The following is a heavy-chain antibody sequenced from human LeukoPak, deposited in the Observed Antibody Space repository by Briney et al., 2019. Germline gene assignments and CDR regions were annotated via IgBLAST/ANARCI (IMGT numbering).Heavy chain of an antibody. CDR2: IYYSGTT. J-gene: IGHJ6*02. CDR3: AREDPQTTVPEGMDV. Sequence: PSETLSLTCTVSGGSISYYYWSWIRQSPGKGLEWIGYIYYSGTTNYNPSLKSRVTISVDTSKNQFSLQLRSVAAADTAVYYCAREDPQTTVPEGMDVWGQGTTVTVSS. CDR1: GGSISYYY. D-gene: IGHD4-17*01. V-gene: IGHV4-59*01.